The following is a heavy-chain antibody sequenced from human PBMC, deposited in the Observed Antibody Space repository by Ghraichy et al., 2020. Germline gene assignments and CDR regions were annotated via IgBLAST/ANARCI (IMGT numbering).Heavy chain of an antibody. V-gene: IGHV3-30*02. CDR2: IPYDGSYK. J-gene: IGHJ6*02. CDR3: AKDSYSRGYAMDV. D-gene: IGHD6-13*01. CDR1: GFTFSTYG. Sequence: LNISCAASGFTFSTYGMHWVRLAPGKGLEWVAFIPYDGSYKYYADSVKGRFTISRDNSKNTLYLQMNSLRAEDTAVYYCAKDSYSRGYAMDVWGQGTTVTVSS.